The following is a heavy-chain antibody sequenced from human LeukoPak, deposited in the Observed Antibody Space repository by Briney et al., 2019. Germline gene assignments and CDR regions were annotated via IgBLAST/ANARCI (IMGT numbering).Heavy chain of an antibody. D-gene: IGHD5-18*01. J-gene: IGHJ6*02. CDR2: IKQDGSEK. CDR3: ARIRKAGYSYGSYYYYGMDV. V-gene: IGHV3-7*04. Sequence: GGSLRLSCAASGFTFSSYWMSWVRQAPGKGLEWVANIKQDGSEKYHVDSVKGRFTISRDNAKNSLYLQMNSLRAEDTAVYYCARIRKAGYSYGSYYYYGMDVWGHGTTVTVSS. CDR1: GFTFSSYW.